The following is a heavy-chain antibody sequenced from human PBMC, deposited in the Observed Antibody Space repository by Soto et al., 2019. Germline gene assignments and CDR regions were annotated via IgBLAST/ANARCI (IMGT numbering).Heavy chain of an antibody. V-gene: IGHV1-69*13. D-gene: IGHD3-9*01. CDR1: GGTFSSYA. J-gene: IGHJ5*02. CDR3: ASHYDILTGSQARSNWLDP. Sequence: SVKVSCKASGGTFSSYAISWVRQAPGQGLEWMGGIIPIFGTANYAQKFQGRVTITADESTSTAYMELSSLRSEDTAVYYCASHYDILTGSQARSNWLDPWGQGTMVTVYS. CDR2: IIPIFGTA.